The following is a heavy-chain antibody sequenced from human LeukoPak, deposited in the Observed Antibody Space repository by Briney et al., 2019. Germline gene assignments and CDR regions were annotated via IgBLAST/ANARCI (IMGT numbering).Heavy chain of an antibody. D-gene: IGHD1-26*01. CDR1: GFTFSSYS. V-gene: IGHV3-21*01. Sequence: GGSLRLSCAASGFTFSSYSMNWVRQAPGKGLGWVSSISSSSSYIYYADSVKGRFTISRDNAKNSLYLQMNSLRAEDTAVYYCAATTLGLSRPTFDYWGQGTLVTVSS. CDR3: AATTLGLSRPTFDY. CDR2: ISSSSSYI. J-gene: IGHJ4*02.